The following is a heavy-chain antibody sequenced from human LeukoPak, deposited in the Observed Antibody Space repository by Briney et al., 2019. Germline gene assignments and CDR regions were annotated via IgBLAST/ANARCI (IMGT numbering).Heavy chain of an antibody. CDR2: IKEDGSDK. CDR3: VRGTRSNSF. V-gene: IGHV3-7*01. D-gene: IGHD6-6*01. Sequence: PGGSLRLSCTASGFTFSNYWMSWVRQAPGKGRECVAYIKEDGSDKNYVDSVKGRFTISRDNAKSSLYLQMNSLGVEDTAVYYCVRGTRSNSFWGQGTQVTVSS. CDR1: GFTFSNYW. J-gene: IGHJ4*02.